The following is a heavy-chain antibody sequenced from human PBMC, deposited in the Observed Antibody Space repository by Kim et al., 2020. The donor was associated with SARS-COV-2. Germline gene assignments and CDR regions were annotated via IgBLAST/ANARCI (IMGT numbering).Heavy chain of an antibody. CDR3: ARAPLSPLVTSYGYYFDY. CDR1: GVTFSSYW. V-gene: IGHV3-7*01. Sequence: GGSLRLSCAASGVTFSSYWMSWVRQTPGKGLEWVANIKPDGREKYYVGSVKGRFTISRDNAKNSLYLQMNSLRAEDTAVYYCARAPLSPLVTSYGYYFDYWGQGTLVTVSS. CDR2: IKPDGREK. D-gene: IGHD5-18*01. J-gene: IGHJ4*02.